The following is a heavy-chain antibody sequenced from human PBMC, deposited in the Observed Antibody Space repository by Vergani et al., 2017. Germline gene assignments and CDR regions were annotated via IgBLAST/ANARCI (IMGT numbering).Heavy chain of an antibody. D-gene: IGHD4-17*01. CDR2: ISGGRT. V-gene: IGHV3-38-3*01. J-gene: IGHJ4*02. Sequence: EVQLVESRGVLVQPGGSLRLSCAASGFTVSSNEMSWVRQAPGKGLEWVSSISGGRTYYADSRKGRFTISKDNSKNTLHLQMNSLRGEDTAVYYCARAVSTTVGDPPGYWDQGTLVTVSS. CDR1: GFTVSSNE. CDR3: ARAVSTTVGDPPGY.